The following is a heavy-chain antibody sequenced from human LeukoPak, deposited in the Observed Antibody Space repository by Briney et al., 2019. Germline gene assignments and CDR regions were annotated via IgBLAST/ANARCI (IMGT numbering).Heavy chain of an antibody. V-gene: IGHV3-74*01. CDR2: INSDGSST. J-gene: IGHJ5*02. Sequence: PGGSLRLSCAASGFTFSSYWMHWVRQAPGKGLVWVSRINSDGSSTSYADSVKGRFTTSRDNAKNTLYLQMNSLRAEDTAVYYCARGWYYYDSSGYYYGWFDPWGQGTLVTVSS. D-gene: IGHD3-22*01. CDR3: ARGWYYYDSSGYYYGWFDP. CDR1: GFTFSSYW.